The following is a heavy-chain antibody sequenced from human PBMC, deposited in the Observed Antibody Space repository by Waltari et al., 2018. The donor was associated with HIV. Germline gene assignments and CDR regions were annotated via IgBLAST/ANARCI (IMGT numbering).Heavy chain of an antibody. V-gene: IGHV3-48*01. CDR2: ISSGERTI. CDR1: GFNFGAYS. D-gene: IGHD5-12*01. J-gene: IGHJ6*02. CDR3: AKGGVARSYYHYYGMDV. Sequence: EAQLVGSGGGLVHPGGSLRLSCVASGFNFGAYSMNWVRQAPGKGLECISYISSGERTIHYADSVRGRFTLSRDSARNSLYLQMNSLRAEDTALYYCAKGGVARSYYHYYGMDVWGQGTTVTVSS.